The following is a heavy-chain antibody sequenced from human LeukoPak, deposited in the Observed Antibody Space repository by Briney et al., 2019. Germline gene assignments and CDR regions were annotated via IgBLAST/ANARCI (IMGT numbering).Heavy chain of an antibody. CDR1: GFTFSSYA. V-gene: IGHV3-23*01. CDR2: ISGSGGST. J-gene: IGHJ3*02. D-gene: IGHD2-15*01. CDR3: AKDLIVVVVAARSDALDI. Sequence: GGSLRLSCAASGFTFSSYAMSWVRHGPGKGLEWVSAISGSGGSTYYADSVKGRFTISRDNSKNTLYLQMNSLRAEDTAVYYCAKDLIVVVVAARSDALDIWGQGTMVTVSS.